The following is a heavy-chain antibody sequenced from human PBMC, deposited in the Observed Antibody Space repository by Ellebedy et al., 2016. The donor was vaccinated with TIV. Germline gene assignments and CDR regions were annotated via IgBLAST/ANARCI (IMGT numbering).Heavy chain of an antibody. J-gene: IGHJ6*03. D-gene: IGHD3-3*01. CDR2: IYYSGST. Sequence: SETLSLXCTVSGGSISSYYWSWIRQPPGKGLEWIGYIYYSGSTNYNPSLKSRVTISVDTSKNQFSLKLSSVTAADTAVYYCARATPDTLTISKFYYYYYMDVWGKGTTVTVSS. V-gene: IGHV4-59*13. CDR1: GGSISSYY. CDR3: ARATPDTLTISKFYYYYYMDV.